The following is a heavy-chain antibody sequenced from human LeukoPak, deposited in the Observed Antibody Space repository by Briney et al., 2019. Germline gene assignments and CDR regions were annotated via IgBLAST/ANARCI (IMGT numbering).Heavy chain of an antibody. CDR2: IIPIFGTA. Sequence: SVKVSCKASGGTFSSYAISWVRQAPGQGLEWMGGIIPIFGTANYAQKFQGRVTITADESTSTAYMELSSLRSEDTAVYYCARSPYYYDSSGYYYRGQGTLVTVSS. J-gene: IGHJ4*02. CDR1: GGTFSSYA. D-gene: IGHD3-22*01. V-gene: IGHV1-69*13. CDR3: ARSPYYYDSSGYYY.